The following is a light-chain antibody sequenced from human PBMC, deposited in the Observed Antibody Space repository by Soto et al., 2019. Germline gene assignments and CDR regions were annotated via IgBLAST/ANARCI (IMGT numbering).Light chain of an antibody. CDR1: SSDVGGYNY. Sequence: QSALTQPRSVSGSPGQSVTISCTGTSSDVGGYNYVSWYQQHPGKAPKFMIYDVSKRPSGVPDRFSGSKSGNTASLTISWLQDEDEADYYCCSYAGTYTFVVFGGGTKLTVL. CDR3: CSYAGTYTFVV. V-gene: IGLV2-11*01. CDR2: DVS. J-gene: IGLJ2*01.